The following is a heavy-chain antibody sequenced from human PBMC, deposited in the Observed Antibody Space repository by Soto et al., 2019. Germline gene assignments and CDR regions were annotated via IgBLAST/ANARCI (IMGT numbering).Heavy chain of an antibody. CDR3: ARVRQGCSANNCYFDP. CDR1: GGSVSAPDC. V-gene: IGHV4-4*02. D-gene: IGHD1-1*01. J-gene: IGHJ5*01. CDR2: VHISGHS. Sequence: SETLSLTCTLSGGSVSAPDCWNWVRQSPDKGLEWIAEVHISGHSNYNPSLRSRVSVSIDSSKNQFYLNLNSVTAADTAIYYCARVRQGCSANNCYFDPWGQGTQVTVSS.